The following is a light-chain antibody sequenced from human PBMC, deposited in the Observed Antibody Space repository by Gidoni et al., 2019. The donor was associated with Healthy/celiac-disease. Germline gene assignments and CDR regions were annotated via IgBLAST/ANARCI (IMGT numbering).Light chain of an antibody. J-gene: IGLJ1*01. Sequence: QSALTQPASVSGSPGQSLTISCTGTSSDVGGYNYVSWYQQHPGKAPKLMIYEVSNRPSGVSNRFSGSKSGNTASLTISGLQAEDEADYYCSSYTSSSTLNYVFGTGTKVTVL. CDR3: SSYTSSSTLNYV. CDR2: EVS. V-gene: IGLV2-14*01. CDR1: SSDVGGYNY.